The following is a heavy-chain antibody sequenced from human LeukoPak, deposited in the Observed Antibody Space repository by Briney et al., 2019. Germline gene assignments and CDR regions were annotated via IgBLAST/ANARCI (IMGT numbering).Heavy chain of an antibody. CDR3: ARHTAMGSPLHY. CDR1: GGSISSSAYY. Sequence: SETLSLTCTVSGGSISSSAYYWGWIRQPPGKGLEWIGSRYYSGSTYYNPSLKTRVTISVDTSKNQFSLNLSSVTAADTAVYYWARHTAMGSPLHYWGQGTLVTVSS. D-gene: IGHD5-18*01. V-gene: IGHV4-39*01. J-gene: IGHJ4*02. CDR2: RYYSGST.